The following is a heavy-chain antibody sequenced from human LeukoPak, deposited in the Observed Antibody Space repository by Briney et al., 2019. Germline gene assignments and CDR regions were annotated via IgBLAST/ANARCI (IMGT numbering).Heavy chain of an antibody. CDR3: ARGAYYHDTMD. V-gene: IGHV4-59*01. Sequence: LETLSLTCTVSGGSISSYYWSWLRQPPGKGLEWIGNTYPSESTNHNPSLKSRVTISVDTSKNQLSLKLSSVTTADTAVYYCARGAYYHDTMDWGQGTLVTVSS. CDR1: GGSISSYY. J-gene: IGHJ4*02. CDR2: TYPSEST. D-gene: IGHD3-22*01.